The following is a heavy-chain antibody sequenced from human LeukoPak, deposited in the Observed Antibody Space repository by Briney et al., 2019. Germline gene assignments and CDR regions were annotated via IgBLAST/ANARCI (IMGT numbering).Heavy chain of an antibody. D-gene: IGHD3-16*02. CDR1: GFTFSSYG. V-gene: IGHV3-33*01. Sequence: GRSLRLSYAASGFTFSSYGMHWVRQAPGKGLEWVAVIWYDGSNKYYADSVKGRFTISRDNSKNTLYLQMNSLRAEDTAVYYCARELDGVISHWGQGTLVTVSS. J-gene: IGHJ4*02. CDR2: IWYDGSNK. CDR3: ARELDGVISH.